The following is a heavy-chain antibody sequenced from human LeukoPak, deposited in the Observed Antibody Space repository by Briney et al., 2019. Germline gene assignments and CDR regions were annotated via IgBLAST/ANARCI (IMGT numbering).Heavy chain of an antibody. CDR1: GGSISSGSYY. D-gene: IGHD1-26*01. V-gene: IGHV4-61*02. Sequence: PSETLSLTCTVSGGSISSGSYYWSWIRQPAGKGLEWIGRIYTSGSTNYNPSLKSRVTISVDTSKNQFSLKLSSVTAADTAVYYCARHRRWWELLSFDYWGQGTLVTVSS. CDR2: IYTSGST. J-gene: IGHJ4*02. CDR3: ARHRRWWELLSFDY.